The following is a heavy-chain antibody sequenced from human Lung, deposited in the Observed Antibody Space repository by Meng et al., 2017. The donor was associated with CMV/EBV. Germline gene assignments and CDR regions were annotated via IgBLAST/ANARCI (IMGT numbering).Heavy chain of an antibody. D-gene: IGHD6-19*01. V-gene: IGHV2-5*01. CDR2: IYWNDDK. CDR1: GFSLSTSGVG. Sequence: SGXXLVKPTQTLTLTCTFSGFSLSTSGVGVGWIRQPPGKALEWLALIYWNDDKRYSPSLKSRLTITKDTSKNQVVLTMTNMDPVDTATYYCAHRPVSGAGKEEYYFDYWGQGXLVTVSS. CDR3: AHRPVSGAGKEEYYFDY. J-gene: IGHJ4*02.